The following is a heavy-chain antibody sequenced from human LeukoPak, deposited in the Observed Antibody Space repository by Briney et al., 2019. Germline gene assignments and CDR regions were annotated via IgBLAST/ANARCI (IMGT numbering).Heavy chain of an antibody. V-gene: IGHV3-15*01. CDR1: GFTFTNAW. CDR3: NTDLGYCSGSSCRDLLWIDY. Sequence: PGGSLRLSCAASGFTFTNAWMTWVRQAPGKGLEWVGRIKSKTDGGTTDYAAPVTGRFTISRDDSKNTLYLQMNSLKAEDTAVYYCNTDLGYCSGSSCRDLLWIDYWGQGTLVTVSS. J-gene: IGHJ4*02. CDR2: IKSKTDGGTT. D-gene: IGHD2-15*01.